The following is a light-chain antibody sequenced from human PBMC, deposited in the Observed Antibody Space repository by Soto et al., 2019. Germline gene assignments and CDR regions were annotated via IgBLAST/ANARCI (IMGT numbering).Light chain of an antibody. V-gene: IGLV2-14*01. CDR2: EVS. CDR1: SRDVGGYNY. CDR3: TSYTSSTTLDV. J-gene: IGLJ1*01. Sequence: QSVLTQPASVSGSPGQSITISGTGTSRDVGGYNYVSWYQQHPGKAPKLMIYEVSNRPSGVSNRFSGSKSGHTASLTISGLQSEDEADYFCTSYTSSTTLDVFGTGTKVTVL.